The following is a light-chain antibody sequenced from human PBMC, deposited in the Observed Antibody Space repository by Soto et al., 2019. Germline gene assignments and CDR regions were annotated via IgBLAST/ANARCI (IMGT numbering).Light chain of an antibody. Sequence: QLVLTQSPSASASLGASVNLTCTLTGGHSTYSIGWHQQQPQRGPRFLMRLNSDGSHSKGDGIPDRFSGSSSGAERVLTISSLQSEDDSDYYCQNWGRGIVVFGGGTKLTVL. CDR2: LNSDGSH. V-gene: IGLV4-69*02. J-gene: IGLJ2*01. CDR3: QNWGRGIVV. CDR1: GGHSTYS.